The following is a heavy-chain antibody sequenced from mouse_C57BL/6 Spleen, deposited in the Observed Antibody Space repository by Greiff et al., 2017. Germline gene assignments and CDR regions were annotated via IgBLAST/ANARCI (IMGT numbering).Heavy chain of an antibody. CDR3: TREDGNLYAMDY. J-gene: IGHJ4*01. Sequence: QVQLQQSGAELVRPGASVTLSCKASGYTFTDYEMHWVKQTPVHGLEWIGAIDPETGGTAYNQKFKGKAILTADKSSSTAYMELRSLTSEDSAVYYCTREDGNLYAMDYWGQGTSVTVSS. V-gene: IGHV1-15*01. CDR1: GYTFTDYE. CDR2: IDPETGGT. D-gene: IGHD2-1*01.